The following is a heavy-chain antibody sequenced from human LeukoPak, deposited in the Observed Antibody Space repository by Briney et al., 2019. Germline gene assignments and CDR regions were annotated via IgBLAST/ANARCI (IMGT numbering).Heavy chain of an antibody. CDR3: ARDTVATMEGFDY. CDR2: ISSSSSYI. J-gene: IGHJ4*02. Sequence: PGGSLRLSCAASGFTFSSYSMNWVRQAPGKGLEWVSSISSSSSYIYYADSVKGRFTISRDNAKNSLYLQMNSLRAEDTAVYYCARDTVATMEGFDYWGQGTLVTVSS. CDR1: GFTFSSYS. D-gene: IGHD4-23*01. V-gene: IGHV3-21*01.